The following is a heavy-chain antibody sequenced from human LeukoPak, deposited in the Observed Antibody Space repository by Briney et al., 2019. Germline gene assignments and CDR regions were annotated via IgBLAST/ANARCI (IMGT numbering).Heavy chain of an antibody. Sequence: GGSLRLSCAASGFTSSSYWMSWVRQAPGKGLEWVANIKQDGGEKYYVDSVKGRFTISRDNAKNSLYLQMNSLRAEDTAVYYCARAHNWKYGSFDFWGQGTLVTVSS. CDR1: GFTSSSYW. V-gene: IGHV3-7*01. CDR2: IKQDGGEK. D-gene: IGHD1-7*01. J-gene: IGHJ4*02. CDR3: ARAHNWKYGSFDF.